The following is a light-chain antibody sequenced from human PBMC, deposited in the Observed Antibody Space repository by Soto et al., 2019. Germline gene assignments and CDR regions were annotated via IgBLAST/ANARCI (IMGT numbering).Light chain of an antibody. CDR3: SSYTTSNTRQIV. J-gene: IGLJ1*01. V-gene: IGLV2-14*03. Sequence: QSARTQPASVSGSPGQSITISCTGTSSDAGGYNYVSWYQHHPGKAPKLLIYDVSNRPSGVSNRFSGSKSDNTASLTISGLQPEDEADYYCSSYTTSNTRQIVFGTGTKVTVL. CDR2: DVS. CDR1: SSDAGGYNY.